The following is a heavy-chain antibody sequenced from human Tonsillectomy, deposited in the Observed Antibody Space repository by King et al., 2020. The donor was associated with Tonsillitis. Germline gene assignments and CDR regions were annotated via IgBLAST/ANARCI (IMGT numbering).Heavy chain of an antibody. CDR3: ATYRRCAEPRAPSVFHH. CDR2: IYSGGSHT. Sequence: VQLVESGGDLVQPGGSLRLSCAASGFTFRDYAMSWVRQAPGKGLEWVAIIYSGGSHTFYADSVKGRFTISRDYSKDMLYLEMNSLRAEDAAVYYCATYRRCAEPRAPSVFHHWGQGTLVTVSS. D-gene: IGHD3-16*02. J-gene: IGHJ1*01. V-gene: IGHV3-23*03. CDR1: GFTFRDYA.